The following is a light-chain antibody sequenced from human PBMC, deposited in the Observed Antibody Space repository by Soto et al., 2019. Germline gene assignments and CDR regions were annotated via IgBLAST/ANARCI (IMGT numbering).Light chain of an antibody. V-gene: IGKV1-39*01. CDR2: GAS. J-gene: IGKJ1*01. CDR1: QSISTY. CDR3: QQSYSLWT. Sequence: DIQMTQSPSSLSASVGDRVTITCRASQSISTYLNWYQQKPGKAPKLLIYGASSLQSGVPSRFSGSGSGTYFTLTISSLQPEDFATYYCQQSYSLWTFGQGTKVEIK.